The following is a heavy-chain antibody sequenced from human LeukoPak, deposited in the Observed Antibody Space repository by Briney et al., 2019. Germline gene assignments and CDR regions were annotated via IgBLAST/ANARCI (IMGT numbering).Heavy chain of an antibody. D-gene: IGHD1-1*01. CDR3: AKDVTTGTLALDY. V-gene: IGHV3-33*03. CDR1: GFTFSSWG. J-gene: IGHJ4*02. CDR2: IWYDGSYK. Sequence: SLRLSCAASGFTFSSWGMHWVRQAPGKGLEWVAVIWYDGSYKYYAESVMGRFTISRDNSKNTLYLQMNSLRAEDTAVYYCAKDVTTGTLALDYWGQGILVTVSS.